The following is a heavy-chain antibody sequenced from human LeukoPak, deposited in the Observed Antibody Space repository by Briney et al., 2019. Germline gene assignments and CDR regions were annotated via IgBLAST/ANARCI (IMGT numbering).Heavy chain of an antibody. CDR2: INHTGST. CDR3: ARRYYYGSGEQNWFDP. Sequence: SETLSLTCAVYGGSFSGYYWSWIRQPPGKGLEWIGEINHTGSTNYNPPLKSRVTISVDTSKNQFSLKLSSVTAADTAVYYCARRYYYGSGEQNWFDPWGQGTLVTVSS. J-gene: IGHJ5*02. V-gene: IGHV4-34*01. D-gene: IGHD3-10*01. CDR1: GGSFSGYY.